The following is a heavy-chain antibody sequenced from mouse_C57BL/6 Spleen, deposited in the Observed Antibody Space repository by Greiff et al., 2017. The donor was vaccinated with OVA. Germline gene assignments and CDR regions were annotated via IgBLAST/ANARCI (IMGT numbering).Heavy chain of an antibody. V-gene: IGHV1-54*01. CDR1: GYAFTNYL. CDR2: INPGSGGT. CDR3: ARESLDGYYYFDY. Sequence: QVHVKQSGAELVRPGTSVKVSCKASGYAFTNYLIEWVKQRPGQGLEWIGVINPGSGGTNYNEKFKGKATLTADKSSSTAYMQLSSLTSEDSAVYFCARESLDGYYYFDYWGQGTTLTVSS. J-gene: IGHJ2*01. D-gene: IGHD2-3*01.